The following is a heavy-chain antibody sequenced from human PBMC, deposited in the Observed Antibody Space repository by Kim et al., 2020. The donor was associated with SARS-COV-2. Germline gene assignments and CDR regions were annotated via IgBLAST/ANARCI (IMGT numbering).Heavy chain of an antibody. CDR3: ARLHYDSLTGYSFDY. D-gene: IGHD3-9*01. Sequence: SETLSLTCTVSGGSISSSSYYWGWIRQPPGKGLEWIGSVYYSGSTYYNPSLKSRVTISVDTSKNQFSLKLSSVTAADTAVYYCARLHYDSLTGYSFDYWGQGTLVTVSS. CDR1: GGSISSSSYY. CDR2: VYYSGST. J-gene: IGHJ4*02. V-gene: IGHV4-39*01.